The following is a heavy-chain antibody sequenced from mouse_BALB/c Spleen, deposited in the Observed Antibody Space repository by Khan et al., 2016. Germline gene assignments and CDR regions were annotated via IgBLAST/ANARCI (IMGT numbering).Heavy chain of an antibody. J-gene: IGHJ3*01. CDR1: GYSFIDYN. Sequence: VQLQQSGPELVKPGASVKVSCKASGYSFIDYNMYWVKQSHGKSLEWIGYIDPYNGGTNYNQKFKEKATLTVDKSTSTAFMHLNSLTSEDSTVYYCAKDYYGSSYVSLFAYWGQGTLVTVSA. D-gene: IGHD1-1*01. CDR2: IDPYNGGT. V-gene: IGHV1S135*01. CDR3: AKDYYGSSYVSLFAY.